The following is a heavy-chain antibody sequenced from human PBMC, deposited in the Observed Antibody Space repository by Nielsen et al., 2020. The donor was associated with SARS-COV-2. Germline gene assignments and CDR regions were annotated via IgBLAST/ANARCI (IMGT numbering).Heavy chain of an antibody. J-gene: IGHJ6*03. CDR3: AREGGIAAAGIIYYYMDV. CDR2: IIPIFGTA. V-gene: IGHV1-69*01. D-gene: IGHD6-13*01. Sequence: WVRQAPGQGLEWMGGIIPIFGTANYAQKFQGRVTITADESTSTAYMELSSLRSEDTAVYYCAREGGIAAAGIIYYYMDVWGKGTTVPSP.